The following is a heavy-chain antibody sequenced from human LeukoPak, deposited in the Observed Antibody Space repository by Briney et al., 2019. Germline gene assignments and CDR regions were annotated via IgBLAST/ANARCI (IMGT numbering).Heavy chain of an antibody. CDR3: ARGYSSSWSQYYYYYMDV. J-gene: IGHJ6*03. CDR2: IYYSGST. Sequence: PSETPSLTCTVSGGSISSYYWSWIRQPPGKGLEWIGYIYYSGSTNYNPSLKSRVTISVDTSKNQFSLKLSSVTAADAAVYYCARGYSSSWSQYYYYYMDVWGKGTTVTVSS. D-gene: IGHD6-13*01. V-gene: IGHV4-59*01. CDR1: GGSISSYY.